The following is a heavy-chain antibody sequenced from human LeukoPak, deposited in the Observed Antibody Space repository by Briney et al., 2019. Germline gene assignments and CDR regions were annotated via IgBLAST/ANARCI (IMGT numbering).Heavy chain of an antibody. V-gene: IGHV1-18*01. D-gene: IGHD2-15*01. CDR2: INAYNGNT. CDR3: ARDEKRYCSGGSCPAYFDY. CDR1: GYTFNNYG. Sequence: ASVKVSCKASGYTFNNYGISWVRQAPGQGLEWMAWINAYNGNTNYALKLRGRVTMTTDTSTSTAYMELRSLRSDDTAVYYCARDEKRYCSGGSCPAYFDYWGQGTLVTVSS. J-gene: IGHJ4*02.